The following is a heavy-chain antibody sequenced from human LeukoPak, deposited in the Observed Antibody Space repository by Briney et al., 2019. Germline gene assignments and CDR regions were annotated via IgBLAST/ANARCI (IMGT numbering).Heavy chain of an antibody. Sequence: GGSLRLSCAASGFTFSSYGMHWVRQAPGKGLEWVAFIRYDGSNKYYADSVKGRFTISRDNSKNTLCLQMNSLRAEDTAVYYCAKGHQVLLWFGELFFDYWGQGTLVTVSS. CDR1: GFTFSSYG. V-gene: IGHV3-30*02. CDR2: IRYDGSNK. CDR3: AKGHQVLLWFGELFFDY. D-gene: IGHD3-10*01. J-gene: IGHJ4*02.